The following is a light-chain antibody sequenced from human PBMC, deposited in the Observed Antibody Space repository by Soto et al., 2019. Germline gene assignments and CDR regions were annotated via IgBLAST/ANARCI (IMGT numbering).Light chain of an antibody. CDR1: SSDVGSYNL. Sequence: QSALTQPASVSGSPGQSITISCTGTSSDVGSYNLVSWYQQHPGKAPKLMIYEGSKRPSGVSNRFSGSKSGNTASLRISGLQAEDEADYYCCSYAGSSTLYVFGTGTKLTVL. CDR2: EGS. CDR3: CSYAGSSTLYV. J-gene: IGLJ1*01. V-gene: IGLV2-23*01.